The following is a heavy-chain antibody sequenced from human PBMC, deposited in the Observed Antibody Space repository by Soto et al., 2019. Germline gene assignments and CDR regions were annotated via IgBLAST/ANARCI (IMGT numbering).Heavy chain of an antibody. CDR2: IYYSGST. V-gene: IGHV4-39*01. Sequence: SETLSLTCTVSGGSISSSSYYWGWIRQPPGKGLVWIGSIYYSGSTYYNPSLKSRVTISVDTSKNQFSLKLSSVTAADTAVYYCARAHSSSWGYFDYWGQGTLVTVSS. D-gene: IGHD6-13*01. CDR1: GGSISSSSYY. J-gene: IGHJ4*02. CDR3: ARAHSSSWGYFDY.